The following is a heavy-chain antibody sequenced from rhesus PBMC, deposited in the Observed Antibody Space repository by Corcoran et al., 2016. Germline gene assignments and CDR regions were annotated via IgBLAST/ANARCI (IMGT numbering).Heavy chain of an antibody. D-gene: IGHD3-3*01. CDR2: INPYNDNT. CDR1: GYTFTAYY. V-gene: IGHV1S2*01. Sequence: QVQLVQSGAEVKKPGSSVKVSCKASGYTFTAYYMHWVRQAPRQGLEWMGWINPYNDNTKYAQKCQGRVTMTRDTSTSTAYMELSSLRSEDTAVYYCARVPLLQYLDWLLSYFDYWGQGVLVTVSS. J-gene: IGHJ4*01. CDR3: ARVPLLQYLDWLLSYFDY.